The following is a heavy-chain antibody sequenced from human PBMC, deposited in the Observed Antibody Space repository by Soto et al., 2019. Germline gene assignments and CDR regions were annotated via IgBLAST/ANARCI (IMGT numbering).Heavy chain of an antibody. CDR3: ARDVDADFRTDFDY. V-gene: IGHV3-11*01. D-gene: IGHD4-17*01. CDR2: ISGNGEII. Sequence: PGGSLRLSCAASGFTFSDYYIHWIRRAPGKGLVWISYISGNGEIIQYAASARGRFTISRDYAENSVYLEMDSLRAEYTALYYCARDVDADFRTDFDYWGRGTLVTSPQ. J-gene: IGHJ4*02. CDR1: GFTFSDYY.